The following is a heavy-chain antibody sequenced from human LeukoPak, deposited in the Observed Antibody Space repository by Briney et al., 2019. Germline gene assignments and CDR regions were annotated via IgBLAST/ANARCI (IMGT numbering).Heavy chain of an antibody. CDR1: GFTFSSYA. V-gene: IGHV3-23*01. CDR2: TSESGDNT. J-gene: IGHJ4*02. D-gene: IGHD6-13*01. Sequence: GGSLRLSCAASGFTFSSYAMSWVRQAPGKGLEWVSVTSESGDNTYYGDSVKGRFTVSRDNSKNTLYLQMNSLRAEDTAIYYCARTAANDYWGQGTLVTVSS. CDR3: ARTAANDY.